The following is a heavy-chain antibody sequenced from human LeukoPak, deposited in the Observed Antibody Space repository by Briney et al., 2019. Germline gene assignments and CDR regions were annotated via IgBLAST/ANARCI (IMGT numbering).Heavy chain of an antibody. D-gene: IGHD6-19*01. CDR2: IYYSGST. Sequence: PSETLSLTCTVSGGSISSSSYYWGWIRQPPGKGLEWIGSIYYSGSTYYNPSLKSRVTISVDTSKDQFSLKLSSVTAADTAVYYCAREREMDSSGWLSNMDVWGKGTTVTVSS. V-gene: IGHV4-39*07. J-gene: IGHJ6*03. CDR1: GGSISSSSYY. CDR3: AREREMDSSGWLSNMDV.